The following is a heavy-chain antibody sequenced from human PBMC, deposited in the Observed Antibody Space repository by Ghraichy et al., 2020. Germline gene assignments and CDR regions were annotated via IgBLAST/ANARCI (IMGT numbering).Heavy chain of an antibody. CDR2: IYTSGST. J-gene: IGHJ4*02. CDR1: GGSISSYY. CDR3: LGYYYDSSGYYYFDY. D-gene: IGHD3-22*01. Sequence: SETLSLTCTVSGGSISSYYWSWIRQPPGKGLEWIGDIYTSGSTNYNPSLKSRVTISVDTSKNQFSLKLSSVTAADTAVYYCLGYYYDSSGYYYFDYWGQGTLVTVSS. V-gene: IGHV4-4*09.